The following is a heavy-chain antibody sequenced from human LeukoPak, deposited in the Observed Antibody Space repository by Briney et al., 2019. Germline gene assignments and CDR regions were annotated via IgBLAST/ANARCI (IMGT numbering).Heavy chain of an antibody. V-gene: IGHV3-23*02. J-gene: IGHJ5*02. CDR2: ISHDSDSR. Sequence: PGGSLRLAWAVSGFSLSSYSMSWVRQPPGKGPHWVSGISHDSDSRYYGGSPKGRFTISRDNSGSTVYLQINNLGDEDRAVYYWVKEGEGRSYAPKTGPPTWGQGTLVTVSS. CDR1: GFSLSSYS. CDR3: VKEGEGRSYAPKTGPPT. D-gene: IGHD3-16*01.